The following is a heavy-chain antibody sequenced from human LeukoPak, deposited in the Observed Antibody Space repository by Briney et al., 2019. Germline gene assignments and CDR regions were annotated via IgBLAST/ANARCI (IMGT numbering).Heavy chain of an antibody. CDR1: GFTFSSYA. Sequence: PGGSLRLSCAASGFTFSSYAMSWVRQAPGKGLEWVSAVSGNGGNTYYTDSVKGRFTISRDNSKNTLYLQMNSLRAEDTAVYHCAKPPSGRTRGGFDYWGQGTLVTVSS. CDR2: VSGNGGNT. D-gene: IGHD5-12*01. J-gene: IGHJ4*02. CDR3: AKPPSGRTRGGFDY. V-gene: IGHV3-23*01.